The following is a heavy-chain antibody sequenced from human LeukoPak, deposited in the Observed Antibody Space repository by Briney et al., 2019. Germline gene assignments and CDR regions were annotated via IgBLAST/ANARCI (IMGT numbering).Heavy chain of an antibody. CDR3: ARDGSEHCSGGSCYSKGFDY. CDR1: GGTFSSYA. CDR2: MNPNSGNT. Sequence: SVKXSCXASGGTFSSYAISXVRQATGQGLXXMXWMNPNSGNTGYAQKFQGRVTMTRNTSISTAYMELSSLRSEDTAVYYCARDGSEHCSGGSCYSKGFDYWGQGTLVTVSS. V-gene: IGHV1-8*02. J-gene: IGHJ4*02. D-gene: IGHD2-15*01.